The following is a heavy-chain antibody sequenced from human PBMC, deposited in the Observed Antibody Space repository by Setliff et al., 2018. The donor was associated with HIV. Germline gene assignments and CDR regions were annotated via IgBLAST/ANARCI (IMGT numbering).Heavy chain of an antibody. V-gene: IGHV3-30*04. Sequence: GESLKISCAASGFTFNSYAMHWVRQAPGKGLEWVALISFDGGNKYYADSVKGRLTISRDNSKNTLHLQMNSLRTDDTAVYYCARDDYVWGSQGDDAFDIWGQGTMVTVSS. CDR2: ISFDGGNK. CDR3: ARDDYVWGSQGDDAFDI. D-gene: IGHD3-16*01. CDR1: GFTFNSYA. J-gene: IGHJ3*02.